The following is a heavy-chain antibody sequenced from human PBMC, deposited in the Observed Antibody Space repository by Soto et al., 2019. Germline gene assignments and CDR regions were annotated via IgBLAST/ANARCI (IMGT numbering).Heavy chain of an antibody. D-gene: IGHD2-21*02. CDR1: GVSISSTGYY. Sequence: SSETLSLTCTVSGVSISSTGYYWSWIRQHPGKGLEWLGNIYYSGTTYYNPSLKSRLAISVDTSKNQFSLKLSSVTAADTAVYYCARGVTSARYHYYYYGMDVWGQGTTVTVSS. CDR2: IYYSGTT. CDR3: ARGVTSARYHYYYYGMDV. V-gene: IGHV4-31*03. J-gene: IGHJ6*02.